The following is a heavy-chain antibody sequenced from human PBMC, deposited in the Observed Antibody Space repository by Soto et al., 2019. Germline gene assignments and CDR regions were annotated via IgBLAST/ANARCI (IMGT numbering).Heavy chain of an antibody. J-gene: IGHJ6*02. CDR1: GYTFTSYY. Sequence: GASVNVSCKASGYTFTSYYIHWVRQAPGQGLEWVGIINPSGGSTSYAQKFQGRVTLTRDTSTSTVYMEVSRLRSEDTAVYYCARVRGWFGYYYGLDVWGQGTTVTVSS. V-gene: IGHV1-46*03. CDR2: INPSGGST. CDR3: ARVRGWFGYYYGLDV. D-gene: IGHD6-19*01.